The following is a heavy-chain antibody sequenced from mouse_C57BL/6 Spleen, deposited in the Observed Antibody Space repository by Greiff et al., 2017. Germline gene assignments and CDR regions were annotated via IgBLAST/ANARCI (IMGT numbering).Heavy chain of an antibody. CDR2: IWGVGST. D-gene: IGHD1-1*01. V-gene: IGHV2-6*01. J-gene: IGHJ4*01. CDR1: GFSLTSYG. Sequence: VKLVESGPGLVAPSQSLSITCTVSGFSLTSYGVDWVRQSPGKGLEWLGVIWGVGSTNYNSALKSRLSISKDNSKSQVFLKMNSLQTDDTAMYYCARNYYCSSYPYYAMDYWGQGTSVTVSS. CDR3: ARNYYCSSYPYYAMDY.